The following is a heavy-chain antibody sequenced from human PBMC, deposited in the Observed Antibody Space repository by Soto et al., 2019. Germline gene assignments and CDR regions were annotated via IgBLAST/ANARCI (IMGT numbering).Heavy chain of an antibody. Sequence: PGGSLRLSCEASGFTFRSYGMHWVRQAAGKGLEWVAVIWYDGSEKSYVDSVKGRFTISRDNSKNTLYLQMDSLRSEDTAVYYCARATYYDLNSLNYWGQGTLVTVSS. CDR2: IWYDGSEK. V-gene: IGHV3-33*01. D-gene: IGHD3-3*01. CDR3: ARATYYDLNSLNY. J-gene: IGHJ4*02. CDR1: GFTFRSYG.